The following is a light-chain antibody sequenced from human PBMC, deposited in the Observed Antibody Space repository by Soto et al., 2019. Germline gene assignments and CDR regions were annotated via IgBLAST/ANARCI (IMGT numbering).Light chain of an antibody. Sequence: EIVLTQSPGTLSLSPGERATLSCRASQSVNSNYLAWYQRKPGQAPRLLIYGASNRATDIPYRISASGSGTDFKLTITRLEAEDFAVYYCQQYDSTPPTCGQGTKVEVK. CDR3: QQYDSTPPT. J-gene: IGKJ1*01. CDR1: QSVNSNY. CDR2: GAS. V-gene: IGKV3-20*01.